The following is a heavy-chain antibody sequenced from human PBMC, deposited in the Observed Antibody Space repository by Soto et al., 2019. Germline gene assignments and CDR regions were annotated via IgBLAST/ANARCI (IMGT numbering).Heavy chain of an antibody. V-gene: IGHV4-4*02. Sequence: QVQRQESGPGLVKPSGTLSLTCGVSGGSISSSNWWSWVRQPPGKGLEWIGEIHHSGISKYNPSLQSRITISLDKSKNHLSLQLTSVTAADTAVYYCARACLNGICYTQGLDLWGQGTLVLVSS. CDR1: GGSISSSNW. J-gene: IGHJ4*02. CDR2: IHHSGIS. D-gene: IGHD2-8*01. CDR3: ARACLNGICYTQGLDL.